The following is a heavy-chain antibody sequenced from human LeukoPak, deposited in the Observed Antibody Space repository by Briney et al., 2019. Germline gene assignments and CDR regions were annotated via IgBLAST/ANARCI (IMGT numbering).Heavy chain of an antibody. CDR3: ARDRGSGYCSSTSCFSFDY. V-gene: IGHV3-30*03. CDR2: ISYDGSNK. Sequence: GGSLRLSCAASGFTVSNTYMGWVRQAPGKGLEWVAVISYDGSNKYYADSVKGRFTITRDNSNNTLYLQMNSLRAEDTAVYYCARDRGSGYCSSTSCFSFDYWGQGTLVTVSS. CDR1: GFTVSNTY. J-gene: IGHJ4*02. D-gene: IGHD2-2*01.